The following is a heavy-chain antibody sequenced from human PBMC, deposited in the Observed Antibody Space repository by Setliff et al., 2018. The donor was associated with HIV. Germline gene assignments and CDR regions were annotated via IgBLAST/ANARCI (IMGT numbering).Heavy chain of an antibody. J-gene: IGHJ4*02. V-gene: IGHV4-39*01. CDR1: GGSIYGSDYY. CDR3: ARQGQLGSE. D-gene: IGHD1-1*01. Sequence: SETLSLTCTVSGGSIYGSDYYWGWIRQPPGKGLESIGSIYYSGSTYYTPSLKSRVTISVDTSKNQFSLELSSVTAADTAVYYCARQGQLGSEWGQGTLVTVSS. CDR2: IYYSGST.